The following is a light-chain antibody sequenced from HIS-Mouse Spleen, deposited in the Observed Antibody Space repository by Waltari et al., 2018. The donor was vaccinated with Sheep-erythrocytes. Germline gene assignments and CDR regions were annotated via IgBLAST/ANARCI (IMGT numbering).Light chain of an antibody. CDR1: SSDVGSYNL. Sequence: QSALTQPASVSGSPGQSITISCPGTSSDVGSYNLVAWYQQHPGKAPKLIIYEGSKRPSGVSNRFSGSKSGTSASLAISGLRSEDEADYYCAAWDDSLSGPVFGGGTQLTAL. CDR3: AAWDDSLSGPV. CDR2: EGS. V-gene: IGLV2-14*02. J-gene: IGLJ7*02.